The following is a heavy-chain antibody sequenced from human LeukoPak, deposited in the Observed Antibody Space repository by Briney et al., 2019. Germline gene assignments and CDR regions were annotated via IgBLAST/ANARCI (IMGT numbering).Heavy chain of an antibody. J-gene: IGHJ4*02. CDR3: ARGVQYLNYFDY. V-gene: IGHV3-48*03. Sequence: PGGSLRLSCAASGFTFSSCEMNWVRQAPGKGLEWVSYISSGTAIYYSDSVKGRFTISRDSAKNSLYLEMNSLRAEDTAVYYCARGVQYLNYFDYWGQGTLVTVSS. CDR2: ISSGTAI. CDR1: GFTFSSCE. D-gene: IGHD3-10*01.